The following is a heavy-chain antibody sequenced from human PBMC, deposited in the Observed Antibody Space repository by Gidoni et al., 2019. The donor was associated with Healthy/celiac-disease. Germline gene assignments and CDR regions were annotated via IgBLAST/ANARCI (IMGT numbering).Heavy chain of an antibody. J-gene: IGHJ4*02. Sequence: QVQLVESGGGLVKPGGSLRLSCAASGFTFSDYYMSWIRQAPGKGLEWVSYISSSSSYTNYADSVKGRFTISRDNAKNSLYLQMNSLRAEDTAVYYCARVLGYCTNGVCYDFDYWGQGTLVTVSS. CDR3: ARVLGYCTNGVCYDFDY. CDR2: ISSSSSYT. CDR1: GFTFSDYY. D-gene: IGHD2-8*01. V-gene: IGHV3-11*05.